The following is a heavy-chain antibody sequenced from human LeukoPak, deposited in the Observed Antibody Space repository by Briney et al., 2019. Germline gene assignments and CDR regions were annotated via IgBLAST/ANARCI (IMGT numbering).Heavy chain of an antibody. D-gene: IGHD2-21*02. CDR2: IYYSGST. CDR3: ASGLRLFYYYMDV. CDR1: GGSISSSSYY. V-gene: IGHV4-61*05. Sequence: SETLSLTCTVSGGSISSSSYYWGWIRQPPGKGLEWIGYIYYSGSTKYNPSLKSRVTISVDTSKNQFSLKLSSVTAADTAVYYCASGLRLFYYYMDVWGKGTTVTVSS. J-gene: IGHJ6*03.